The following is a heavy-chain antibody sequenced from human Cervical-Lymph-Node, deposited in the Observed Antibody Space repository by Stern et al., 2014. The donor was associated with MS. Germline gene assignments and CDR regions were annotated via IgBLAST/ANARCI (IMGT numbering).Heavy chain of an antibody. CDR2: LYWDDDK. CDR1: GFSFTTAGVG. Sequence: QVTLRESGPTLVKPTQTVTLTCTLSGFSFTTAGVGVGWIRQPPGKALEWLALLYWDDDKLYSPSLKNRPTITKDTSKNQVVLTMTNVDPVDTATYYCAHSRVKYCRGGTCYSSLFDYWGQGTLVTVSS. CDR3: AHSRVKYCRGGTCYSSLFDY. V-gene: IGHV2-5*02. J-gene: IGHJ4*02. D-gene: IGHD2-15*01.